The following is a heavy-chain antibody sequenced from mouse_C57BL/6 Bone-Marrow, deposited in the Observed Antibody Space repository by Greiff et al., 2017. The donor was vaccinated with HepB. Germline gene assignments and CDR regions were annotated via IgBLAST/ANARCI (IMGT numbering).Heavy chain of an antibody. CDR3: ARRDYSNLFAY. CDR1: GYTFTSYW. D-gene: IGHD2-5*01. J-gene: IGHJ3*01. Sequence: QVQLQQPGAELVMPGASVKLSCKASGYTFTSYWMHWVKQRPGQGLEWIGEIDPSDSYTNYNRKFKGKSTLTVDKSSSTAYMQLSSLTSEDSAVYYCARRDYSNLFAYWGQGTLVTVSA. CDR2: IDPSDSYT. V-gene: IGHV1-69*01.